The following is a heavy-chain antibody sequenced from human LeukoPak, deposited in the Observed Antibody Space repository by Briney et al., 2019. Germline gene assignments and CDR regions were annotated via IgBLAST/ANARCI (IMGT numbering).Heavy chain of an antibody. CDR3: AKPFGSGFYYFDY. CDR1: GFTFKSYW. J-gene: IGHJ4*02. Sequence: GGSLRLSCAASGFTFKSYWMHWVRQTPGKGLVWVSRINTDGSSTIYADSVKGRFTISRDNAKNTLYLQMNTLRAEDTAMYYCAKPFGSGFYYFDYWGQGTLVTVSS. CDR2: INTDGSST. V-gene: IGHV3-74*01. D-gene: IGHD6-19*01.